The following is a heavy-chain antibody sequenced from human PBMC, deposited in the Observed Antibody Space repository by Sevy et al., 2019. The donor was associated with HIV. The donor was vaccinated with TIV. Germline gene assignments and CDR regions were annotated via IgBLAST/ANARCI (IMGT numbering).Heavy chain of an antibody. Sequence: GGSLRLSCAASGFTFSSYGMHWVRQAPGKGLEWVAVISYDGSNKYYADSVKGRFTISRDNSKNTLYLQMNSLRAEDTAVYYCAKSRDDYGDYTFDYWGQRTLVTVSS. V-gene: IGHV3-30*18. CDR1: GFTFSSYG. CDR3: AKSRDDYGDYTFDY. CDR2: ISYDGSNK. D-gene: IGHD4-17*01. J-gene: IGHJ4*02.